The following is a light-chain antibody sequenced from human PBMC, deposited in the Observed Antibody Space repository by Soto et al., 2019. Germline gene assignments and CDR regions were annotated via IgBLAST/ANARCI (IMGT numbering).Light chain of an antibody. CDR1: QTLNDW. CDR2: ATS. CDR3: QQYKYYWT. V-gene: IGKV1-5*03. J-gene: IGKJ1*01. Sequence: DIQMTQSPSTLSASVGDRVTITCRASQTLNDWLAWYQHKPGQGPKPLIYATSKLETGVPPRFSGGGSGTEFTLTINGLQPDDSATYFCQQYKYYWTFGQGTKVEVK.